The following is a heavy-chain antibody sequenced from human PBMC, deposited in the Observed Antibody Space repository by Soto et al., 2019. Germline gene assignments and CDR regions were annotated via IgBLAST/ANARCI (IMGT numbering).Heavy chain of an antibody. V-gene: IGHV3-48*02. CDR3: ASTSGYDIPYAFDI. CDR1: GFTFSSYS. Sequence: EVQLVESGGGLVQPGGSLRLSCAASGFTFSSYSMNWVRQAPGKGLEWVSYISSSSSTIYYADSVKGRLTISRDNAKNSLYLQMNSLRDDDTAVYYCASTSGYDIPYAFDIWGQGTMVTVSS. CDR2: ISSSSSTI. D-gene: IGHD5-12*01. J-gene: IGHJ3*02.